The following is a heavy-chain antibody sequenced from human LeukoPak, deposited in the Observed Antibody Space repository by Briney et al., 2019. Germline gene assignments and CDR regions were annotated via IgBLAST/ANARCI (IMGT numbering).Heavy chain of an antibody. D-gene: IGHD2-15*01. Sequence: ASVKVSCKASGYTFTGYYMHWVRQAPGQGLEWMGWINPNSGGTNYAQKFQGRVTMTRDTSISTAYMELSRLRSDDTAVYYCAGEFGGRGYMDVWGKGTTVTVSS. V-gene: IGHV1-2*02. J-gene: IGHJ6*03. CDR2: INPNSGGT. CDR3: AGEFGGRGYMDV. CDR1: GYTFTGYY.